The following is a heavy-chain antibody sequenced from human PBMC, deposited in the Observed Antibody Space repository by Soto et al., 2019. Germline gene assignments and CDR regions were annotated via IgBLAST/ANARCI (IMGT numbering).Heavy chain of an antibody. J-gene: IGHJ2*01. CDR1: GFTFDGYA. CDR3: AKDQGYSTSYYGYVDL. V-gene: IGHV3-9*01. D-gene: IGHD6-13*01. CDR2: ITWNSGII. Sequence: EVQLVESGGGLVKPGRSQRLSCAASGFTFDGYAMHWVRQPPGKGLERVSGITWNSGIIGYADSVKGRFTISRDNAKNSLYLHMNSLRPEDTALYYCAKDQGYSTSYYGYVDLWGRGTLVTVSS.